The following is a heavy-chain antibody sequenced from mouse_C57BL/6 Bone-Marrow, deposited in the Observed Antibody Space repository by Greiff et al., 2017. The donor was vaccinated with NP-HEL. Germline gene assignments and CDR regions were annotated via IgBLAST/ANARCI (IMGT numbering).Heavy chain of an antibody. J-gene: IGHJ2*01. CDR1: GYTFTSYG. CDR2: IYPRSGNT. CDR3: AREVITPFDY. D-gene: IGHD1-1*01. Sequence: VKLVESGAELARPGASVKLSCKASGYTFTSYGISWVKQRTGQGLEWIGEIYPRSGNTYYNEKFKGKATLTADKSSSTAYMELRSLTSEDTAVYFCAREVITPFDYWGQGTTLTVSS. V-gene: IGHV1-81*01.